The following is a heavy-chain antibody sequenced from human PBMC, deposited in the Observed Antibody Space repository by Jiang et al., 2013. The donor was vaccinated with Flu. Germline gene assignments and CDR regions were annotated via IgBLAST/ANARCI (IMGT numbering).Heavy chain of an antibody. D-gene: IGHD6-13*01. CDR2: IYWNDDK. CDR1: GFSLSTSGVG. CDR3: AHGAAAPGDFDY. J-gene: IGHJ4*02. Sequence: KPTQTLTLTCTFSGFSLSTSGVGXGWIRQPPGKALEWLALIYWNDDKRYSPSLKSRLTITKDTSKNQVVLTMTNMDPVDTATYYCAHGAAAPGDFDYWGQGTLVTVSS. V-gene: IGHV2-5*01.